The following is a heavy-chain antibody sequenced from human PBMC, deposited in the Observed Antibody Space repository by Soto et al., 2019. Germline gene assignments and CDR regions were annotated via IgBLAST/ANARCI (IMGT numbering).Heavy chain of an antibody. CDR1: GGSISSYY. J-gene: IGHJ3*02. V-gene: IGHV4-59*08. D-gene: IGHD2-21*02. Sequence: SETLSLTCTVSGGSISSYYWSWIRQPPGKGLEWIGYIYYSGSTNYNPSLKSRVTISVDTSKNQFSLKLSSVTAADTAVYYCARLGCGGDCYEGADAFAIWGQGTMVTVSS. CDR3: ARLGCGGDCYEGADAFAI. CDR2: IYYSGST.